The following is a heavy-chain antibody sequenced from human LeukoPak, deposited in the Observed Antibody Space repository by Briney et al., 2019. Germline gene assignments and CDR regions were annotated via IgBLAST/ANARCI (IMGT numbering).Heavy chain of an antibody. Sequence: RAGGSLRLSCAASGFTFDDYGMSWVRQAPGKGLEWVSGINWNGGSTAYADSVKGRFTISRDNAKNSLSLQMDSLRAEDTAVYYCAREPCSSTNCRIFDSWGQGTLVTVSS. D-gene: IGHD2-2*01. CDR2: INWNGGST. J-gene: IGHJ4*02. V-gene: IGHV3-20*04. CDR1: GFTFDDYG. CDR3: AREPCSSTNCRIFDS.